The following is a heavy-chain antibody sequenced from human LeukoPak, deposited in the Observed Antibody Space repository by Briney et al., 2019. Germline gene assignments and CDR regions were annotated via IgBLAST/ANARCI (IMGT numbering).Heavy chain of an antibody. J-gene: IGHJ4*02. CDR2: IYYDGSNI. Sequence: PGGSLRLSCAASEFTFTTYGMHWVRQAPGKGLEWVAFIYYDGSNIYYADSVKGRFTISRDNSKNTLYLQVNSLRAEDTAVYYCARDRGGDGINYYFDYWGQGTLVTVSS. D-gene: IGHD5-24*01. CDR3: ARDRGGDGINYYFDY. V-gene: IGHV3-33*01. CDR1: EFTFTTYG.